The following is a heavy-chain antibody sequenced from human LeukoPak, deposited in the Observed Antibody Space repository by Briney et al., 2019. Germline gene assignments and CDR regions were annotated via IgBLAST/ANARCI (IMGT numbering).Heavy chain of an antibody. CDR1: GGSFSGYY. V-gene: IGHV4-34*01. D-gene: IGHD3-3*01. CDR2: INHSGST. CDR3: ARALYDFWSDYYFHSNWFDP. Sequence: PSETLSLTCAVYGGSFSGYYWSWIRQPPGKGLEWIGEINHSGSTNYNPSLKSRVTISVDTSKNQFSLKLSSVTAADTAVYYCARALYDFWSDYYFHSNWFDPWGQGTLVTVSS. J-gene: IGHJ5*02.